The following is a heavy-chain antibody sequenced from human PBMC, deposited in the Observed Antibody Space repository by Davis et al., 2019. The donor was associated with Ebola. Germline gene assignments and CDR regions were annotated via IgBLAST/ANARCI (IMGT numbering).Heavy chain of an antibody. D-gene: IGHD2-2*01. CDR3: ARAYVPYGMDV. CDR1: GFTFSVYH. V-gene: IGHV3-11*06. J-gene: IGHJ6*02. CDR2: ISSTSTNT. Sequence: GESLKISCAASGFTFSVYHMSWIRQAPGKGLEWVSDISSTSTNTQYADSVKGRLTISRDNTKNSLYLQMNSLRAEDTAIYYCARAYVPYGMDVWGQGTTVTVSS.